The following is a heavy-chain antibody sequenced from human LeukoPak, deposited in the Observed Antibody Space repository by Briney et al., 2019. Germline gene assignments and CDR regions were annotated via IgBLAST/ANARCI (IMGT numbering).Heavy chain of an antibody. V-gene: IGHV4-59*01. J-gene: IGHJ1*01. CDR2: ISYSGST. CDR1: GGSISSYY. Sequence: SETLSLTCTVSGGSISSYYWTWFRQPPGKGLEWIGYISYSGSTNYDPSLKSRVTKSVDTSKNQFSLKLSSVTAADTAVYYCARSYSSTWYGDFQHWSQGTLVTVSS. D-gene: IGHD6-13*01. CDR3: ARSYSSTWYGDFQH.